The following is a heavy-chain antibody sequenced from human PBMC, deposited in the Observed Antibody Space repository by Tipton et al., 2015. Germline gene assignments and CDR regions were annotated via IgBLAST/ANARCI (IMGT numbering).Heavy chain of an antibody. V-gene: IGHV4-59*08. D-gene: IGHD3-10*01. J-gene: IGHJ4*02. CDR2: ISYSGTT. CDR1: GGSISSHY. CDR3: ARPRGVGGLADY. Sequence: TLSITCTVSGGSISSHYWSWIRQSPGKGLEWIGYISYSGTTNYNPSLKSRATLSVDTSKNQFFLRVTSVTAADTAVYYCARPRGVGGLADYWGRGTLVTVSS.